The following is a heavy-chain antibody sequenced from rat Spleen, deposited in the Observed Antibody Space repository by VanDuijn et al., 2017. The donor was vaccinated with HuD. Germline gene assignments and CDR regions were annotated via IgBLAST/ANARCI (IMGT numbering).Heavy chain of an antibody. CDR3: ARRRGQVYNNYFDY. J-gene: IGHJ2*01. Sequence: EVQLQESGPGLVKPSQSLSLTCSVTDYSITSNYWDWIRKFPGNKMEWIGHISYSGSTNYNPSLKSRISITRDTPKNQFFLQLNSVTTEDTATYYCARRRGQVYNNYFDYWGQGVMVTVSS. D-gene: IGHD1-10*01. V-gene: IGHV3-1*01. CDR1: DYSITSNY. CDR2: ISYSGST.